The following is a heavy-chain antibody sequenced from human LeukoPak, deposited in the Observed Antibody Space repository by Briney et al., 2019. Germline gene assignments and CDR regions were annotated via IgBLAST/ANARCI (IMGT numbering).Heavy chain of an antibody. CDR3: ARESSITTDHDAFDI. J-gene: IGHJ3*02. CDR1: GYTFTSYY. Sequence: ASVKVSCKASGYTFTSYYMHWVRQAPGQGLDWMGISNPSGCSTSYAQKFQGRVTMTRDTSTSTVYMELSSLRSEDTAVYYCARESSITTDHDAFDIWGQGTMVTVSS. D-gene: IGHD3-10*01. V-gene: IGHV1-46*01. CDR2: SNPSGCST.